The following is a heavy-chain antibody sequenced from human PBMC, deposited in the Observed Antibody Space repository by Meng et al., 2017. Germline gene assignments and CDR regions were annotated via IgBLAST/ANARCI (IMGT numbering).Heavy chain of an antibody. Sequence: VELVQSGAEVKKPASSEKVSAKAAGGNFSSYAISWVRQAPGQGLEWMGGIIPIFGTANCAQKFQCRVTITADESTSTAYMELSSLRSEDTAVYYCARDESYIAVAGPNGFDPWGQGTLVTVSS. V-gene: IGHV1-69*01. J-gene: IGHJ5*02. CDR1: GGNFSSYA. D-gene: IGHD6-19*01. CDR2: IIPIFGTA. CDR3: ARDESYIAVAGPNGFDP.